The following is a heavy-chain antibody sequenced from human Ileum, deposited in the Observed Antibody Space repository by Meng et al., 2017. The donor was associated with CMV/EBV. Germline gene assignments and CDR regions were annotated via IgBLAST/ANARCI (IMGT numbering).Heavy chain of an antibody. D-gene: IGHD1-26*01. V-gene: IGHV3-23*01. J-gene: IGHJ4*02. Sequence: ASGFTFRNYAMPWVRQAPGKGLEWVAVISDTGGAIFYADSVKGRFTISRDSSKNTLFLQMNSLRADDTAVYYCAKRGEHSGDYYFDYWGQGTLVTVSS. CDR1: GFTFRNYA. CDR3: AKRGEHSGDYYFDY. CDR2: ISDTGGAI.